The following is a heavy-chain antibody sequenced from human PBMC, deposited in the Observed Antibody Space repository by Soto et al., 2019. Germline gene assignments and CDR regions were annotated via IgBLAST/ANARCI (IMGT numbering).Heavy chain of an antibody. CDR1: GFIFSTYG. CDR3: AIVRVADSPLDH. D-gene: IGHD3-10*02. J-gene: IGHJ4*02. CDR2: ISYDGSDI. V-gene: IGHV3-30*03. Sequence: QVQLVESGGGVVQPGRSLRLSCAGSGFIFSTYGMHWVRQAPGKGLEWVAFISYDGSDILYADSVKGRFTISRDNSKSTLFLHMNRPRAEDTAVYFCAIVRVADSPLDHWGQGSLVTVSS.